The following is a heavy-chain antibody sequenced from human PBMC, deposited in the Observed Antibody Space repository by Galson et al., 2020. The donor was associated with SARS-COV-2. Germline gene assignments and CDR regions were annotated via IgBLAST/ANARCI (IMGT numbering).Heavy chain of an antibody. D-gene: IGHD3-10*01. V-gene: IGHV1-18*01. CDR1: GYTFTSYG. J-gene: IGHJ4*02. CDR3: ACLADGSGSYGEQYYFDY. CDR2: ISAYNGNT. Sequence: ASVKVSCKASGYTFTSYGISWVRQAPGQGLEWMGWISAYNGNTNYAQKLQGRVTMTTDTSTSTAYMELRSLRSDDTAVYYCACLADGSGSYGEQYYFDYWGQGTLVTVSS.